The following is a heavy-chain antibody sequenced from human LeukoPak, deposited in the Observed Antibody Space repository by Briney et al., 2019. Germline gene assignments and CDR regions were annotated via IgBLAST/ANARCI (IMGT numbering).Heavy chain of an antibody. J-gene: IGHJ2*01. D-gene: IGHD3-10*01. V-gene: IGHV3-11*01. CDR1: GLIFSEDY. Sequence: PGESLRLSCAASGLIFSEDYMTWIRQAPGKGLEYLSHIGPFGTTKFYAASVKDRFLQMTSLRVEDTAVYYCARDRWPLGNLFRGIVRWGGGTLVSVPS. CDR3: ARDRWPLGNLFRGIVR. CDR2: IGPFGTTK.